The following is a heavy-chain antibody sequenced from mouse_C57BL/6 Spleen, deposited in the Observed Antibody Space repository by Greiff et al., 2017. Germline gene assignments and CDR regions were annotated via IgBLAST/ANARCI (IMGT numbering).Heavy chain of an antibody. D-gene: IGHD2-12*01. CDR2: IDPSDSYT. J-gene: IGHJ4*01. CDR3: ERGRYDSNAMDY. Sequence: QVQLQQPGAELVMPGASVKLSCKASGYTFTSYWMHWVKQRPGQGLEWIGEIDPSDSYTNYNQKFKGKSTLTVDKSSSTAYMQLSSLTSEDSAVYYCERGRYDSNAMDYWGQGTSVTVSS. V-gene: IGHV1-69*01. CDR1: GYTFTSYW.